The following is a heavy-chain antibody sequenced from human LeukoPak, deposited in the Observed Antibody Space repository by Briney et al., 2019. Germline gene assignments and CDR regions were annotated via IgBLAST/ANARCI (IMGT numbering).Heavy chain of an antibody. D-gene: IGHD6-13*01. CDR1: RFTVSSNY. CDR3: ARCDSSTWYGFDY. CDR2: IYSGGNT. J-gene: IGHJ4*02. Sequence: GGSLRLSCAASRFTVSSNYMSWVRQAPGKGLEWVSVIYSGGNTYYADSVKGRFTISRDNSKNTLYLQMNSLRAEDTAVYYCARCDSSTWYGFDYWGQGTLVTVSS. V-gene: IGHV3-53*01.